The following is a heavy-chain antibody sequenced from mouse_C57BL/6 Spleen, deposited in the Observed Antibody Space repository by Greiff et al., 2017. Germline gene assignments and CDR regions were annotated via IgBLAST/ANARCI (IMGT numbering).Heavy chain of an antibody. CDR1: GFTFSSYG. D-gene: IGHD1-1*01. CDR3: ARHEGYGSRGDWFAY. Sequence: EVQLVESGGDLVKPGGSLKLSCAASGFTFSSYGMSWVRQTPDKRLEWVATISSGGSYTYYPDSVKGRFTISRDNAKNTLYLQMSSLKSEDTAMYYGARHEGYGSRGDWFAYWGQGTLVTVSA. CDR2: ISSGGSYT. V-gene: IGHV5-6*01. J-gene: IGHJ3*01.